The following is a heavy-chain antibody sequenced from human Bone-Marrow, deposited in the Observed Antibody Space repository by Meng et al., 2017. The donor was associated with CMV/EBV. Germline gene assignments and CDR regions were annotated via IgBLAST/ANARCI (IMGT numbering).Heavy chain of an antibody. CDR2: IYYSGST. J-gene: IGHJ6*02. V-gene: IGHV4-59*01. CDR1: GGSISSYY. CDR3: ARGAVPAAIWSSYYYGMDV. D-gene: IGHD2-2*02. Sequence: SETLSFTCTVSGGSISSYYWSWIRQPPGKGLEWIGYIYYSGSTNYNPSLKSRVTISVDTSKNQFSLKLSSVTAADTAVYYCARGAVPAAIWSSYYYGMDVWGQGTTVTVSS.